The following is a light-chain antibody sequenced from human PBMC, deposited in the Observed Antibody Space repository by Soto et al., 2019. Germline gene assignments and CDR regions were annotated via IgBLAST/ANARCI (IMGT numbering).Light chain of an antibody. J-gene: IGKJ2*01. Sequence: DIQMTQSPSTLSASVGDRVTITCRASQSISSWLAWYQQKPGKAPKLLIYKASSLESGVPSRFSGSESETEFTLTISSLQPDDFATYYCQQYNSYSPYTFGQGTKLEIK. CDR2: KAS. CDR1: QSISSW. CDR3: QQYNSYSPYT. V-gene: IGKV1-5*03.